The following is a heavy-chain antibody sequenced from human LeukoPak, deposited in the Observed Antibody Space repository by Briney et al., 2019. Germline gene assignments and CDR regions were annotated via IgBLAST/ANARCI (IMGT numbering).Heavy chain of an antibody. CDR3: AREVPYDSSRYYQPFDY. J-gene: IGHJ4*02. D-gene: IGHD3-22*01. Sequence: GASVKVSCKVSGYTLTELSMHWVRQAPGKGLEWMGGFDPEDGETIYAQKFQGRVTMTRDMSTSTDYLELSSLRSDDTAVYYCAREVPYDSSRYYQPFDYWGQGTLVTVSS. CDR2: FDPEDGET. V-gene: IGHV1-24*01. CDR1: GYTLTELS.